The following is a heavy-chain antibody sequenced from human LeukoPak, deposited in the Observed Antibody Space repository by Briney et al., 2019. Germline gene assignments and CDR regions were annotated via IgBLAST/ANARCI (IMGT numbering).Heavy chain of an antibody. CDR2: ITSSSSSI. V-gene: IGHV3-21*01. CDR1: GFTFSTYT. J-gene: IGHJ5*02. Sequence: GGSLRLSCAASGFTFSTYTLNWVRQAPGKGLEWVSSITSSSSSIYYADSVKGRFTISRDNAKNSLYLQMNSLRAEDTAVYYCAREHPVATWFDPWGQGTLVTVSS. D-gene: IGHD4-23*01. CDR3: AREHPVATWFDP.